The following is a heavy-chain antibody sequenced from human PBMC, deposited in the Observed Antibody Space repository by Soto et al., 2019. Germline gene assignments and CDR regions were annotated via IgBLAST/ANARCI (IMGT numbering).Heavy chain of an antibody. CDR2: IYNSGST. CDR1: GDSISSNY. J-gene: IGHJ4*02. V-gene: IGHV4-59*12. Sequence: PSETLSLTCTVSGDSISSNYWSWIRQPPGERLEWIGYIYNSGSTNYNPSLKSRVTISVDTSKNQFSLKLSSVTAADTAVYYCARVGGSERVGSYGYPDYWGQGTLVTVSS. CDR3: ARVGGSERVGSYGYPDY. D-gene: IGHD5-18*01.